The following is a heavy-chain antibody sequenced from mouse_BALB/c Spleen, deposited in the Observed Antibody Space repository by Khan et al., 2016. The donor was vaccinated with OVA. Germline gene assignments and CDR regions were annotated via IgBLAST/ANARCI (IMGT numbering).Heavy chain of an antibody. V-gene: IGHV1-5*01. J-gene: IGHJ3*01. CDR1: GYSFTSYL. D-gene: IGHD1-3*01. Sequence: VQLQQSGTVLARPGASVKMSCKASGYSFTSYLIHWVKQRPGQGLEWIGDIYPGNSDTTYNQKFKDKAKLTAGTSANTAYMELSSLTNEDSAVDYCARVGYSSFAYWGQGTLVTVSA. CDR3: ARVGYSSFAY. CDR2: IYPGNSDT.